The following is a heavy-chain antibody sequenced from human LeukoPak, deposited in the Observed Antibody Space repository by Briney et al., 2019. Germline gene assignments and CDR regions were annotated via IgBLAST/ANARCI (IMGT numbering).Heavy chain of an antibody. Sequence: PSQTLSLTCTVSGGSISSGDYYWSWIRQPPGKGLEWIGYIYYSGSTYYNPSLKSRVTISVDTSKNQFSLKLSSVTAADTAVYYCARGGIVPPSPDYWGRETRVPVPS. V-gene: IGHV4-30-4*08. CDR1: GGSISSGDYY. D-gene: IGHD2-2*01. J-gene: IGHJ4*02. CDR2: IYYSGST. CDR3: ARGGIVPPSPDY.